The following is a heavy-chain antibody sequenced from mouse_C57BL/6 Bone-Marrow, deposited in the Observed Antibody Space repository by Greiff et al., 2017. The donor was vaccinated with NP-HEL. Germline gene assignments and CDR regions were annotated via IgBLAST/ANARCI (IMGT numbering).Heavy chain of an antibody. Sequence: VKLQQSGAELARPGASVKLSCKASGYTFTSYGISWVKQRPGQGLEWIGEIYPRSGNTYYNEKFKGKATLTADKSSSTAYMELRSLTSEDSAVYFCADERGFAYWGQGTLVTVSA. CDR1: GYTFTSYG. CDR2: IYPRSGNT. J-gene: IGHJ3*01. CDR3: ADERGFAY. V-gene: IGHV1-81*01.